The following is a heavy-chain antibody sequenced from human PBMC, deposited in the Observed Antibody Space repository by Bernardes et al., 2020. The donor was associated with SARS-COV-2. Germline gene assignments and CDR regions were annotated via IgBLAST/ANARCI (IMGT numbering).Heavy chain of an antibody. CDR3: ARDGRISVPGTDYFDF. CDR2: LSASGST. Sequence: SDTLALTCAVSDDAIRSGSFYWSWIRQPAGKGLEWVGRLSASGSTNYNPSLKSRVTMSVDTSKNQFSLKLTSVTAADTAVYYCARDGRISVPGTDYFDFWGQGILVTVSS. D-gene: IGHD6-19*01. CDR1: DDAIRSGSFY. J-gene: IGHJ4*02. V-gene: IGHV4-61*02.